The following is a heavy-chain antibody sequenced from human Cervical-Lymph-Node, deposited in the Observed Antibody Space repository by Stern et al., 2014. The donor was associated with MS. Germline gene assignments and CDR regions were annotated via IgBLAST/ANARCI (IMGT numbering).Heavy chain of an antibody. J-gene: IGHJ4*02. V-gene: IGHV4-61*01. CDR1: GGSVSNGLYH. CDR3: ARDALTILGTDS. D-gene: IGHD3-3*01. Sequence: VQLVQSGPGLVKPSATLSLTCTVSGGSVSNGLYHWSWILQPPGKGLEWIGCMSHSGSANYNPSLKSRVTISVDTSKNQFSLNLSSVTAADTAVYYCARDALTILGTDSWGQGTLVTVSS. CDR2: MSHSGSA.